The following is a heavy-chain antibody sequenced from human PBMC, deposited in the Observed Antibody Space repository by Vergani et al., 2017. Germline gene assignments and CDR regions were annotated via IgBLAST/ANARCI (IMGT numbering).Heavy chain of an antibody. D-gene: IGHD3-9*01. V-gene: IGHV1-69*06. Sequence: QVQLVQSGAEVKKPGSSVKVSCKASGGTFSSYAISWVRQAPGQGLEWMGGIIPIFGTANYAQKFQGRVTMTRDTSTSTVYMELSSLRSEDTAVYYCAGVAPPEDYYDISRFDPWGQGTLVTVSS. CDR1: GGTFSSYA. CDR3: AGVAPPEDYYDISRFDP. J-gene: IGHJ5*02. CDR2: IIPIFGTA.